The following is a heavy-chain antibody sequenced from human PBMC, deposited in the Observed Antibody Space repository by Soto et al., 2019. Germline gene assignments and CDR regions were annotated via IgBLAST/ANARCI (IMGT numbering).Heavy chain of an antibody. V-gene: IGHV4-31*03. D-gene: IGHD3-9*01. J-gene: IGHJ4*02. CDR1: GGSISSGGYY. CDR2: IYYSGST. CDR3: ARDLAFYDILTGYYPGIFDY. Sequence: SETLSLTCTVSGGSISSGGYYWSWIRQHPGKGLEWIGYIYYSGSTYYNPSLKSRVTISVDTSKNQFSLKLSSVTAADTAVYYCARDLAFYDILTGYYPGIFDYWGQGTLVTVSS.